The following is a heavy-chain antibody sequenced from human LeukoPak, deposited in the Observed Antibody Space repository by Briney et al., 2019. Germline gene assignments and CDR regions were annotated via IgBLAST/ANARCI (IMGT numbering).Heavy chain of an antibody. J-gene: IGHJ6*03. D-gene: IGHD2-2*01. V-gene: IGHV1-69*06. Sequence: ASVKVSCKASGGTFSSYAVSWVRQAPGQGLEWMGGIIPIFGTANYAHRFQGRVTMTEDTSTDTAYMELSSLRSEDTAVYYCATAGYCSSASCYEDYYYYMDVWGKGTTVTISS. CDR3: ATAGYCSSASCYEDYYYYMDV. CDR2: IIPIFGTA. CDR1: GGTFSSYA.